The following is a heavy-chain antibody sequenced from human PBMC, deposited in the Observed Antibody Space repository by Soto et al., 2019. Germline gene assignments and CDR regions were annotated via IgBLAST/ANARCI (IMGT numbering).Heavy chain of an antibody. CDR3: ASAKSWYVT. CDR2: INTGNGNT. Sequence: GASVMVSCKASVITSTNYAIHWVRQVPGQGLEWMGWINTGNGNTRYSQRFLGRVSLTTDTSASTVSMDLSSLTSEDTAVYYCASAKSWYVTWREGTLVTVSP. D-gene: IGHD3-16*01. V-gene: IGHV1-3*04. J-gene: IGHJ5*02. CDR1: VITSTNYA.